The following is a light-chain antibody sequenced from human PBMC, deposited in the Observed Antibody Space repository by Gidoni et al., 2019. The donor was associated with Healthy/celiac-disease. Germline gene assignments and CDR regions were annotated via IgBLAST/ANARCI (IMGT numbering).Light chain of an antibody. CDR1: QSISSY. CDR3: QQSYSTPYT. V-gene: IGKV1-39*01. CDR2: AAS. Sequence: DIQMTQSPSSLSASVGDRVTITCRPSQSISSYLNWYQQKPGKAPKLLIYAASSLQSGVPSRFSGSGSGKDFTLTISSLQPEDFATYYCQQSYSTPYTFGQGTKLEIK. J-gene: IGKJ2*01.